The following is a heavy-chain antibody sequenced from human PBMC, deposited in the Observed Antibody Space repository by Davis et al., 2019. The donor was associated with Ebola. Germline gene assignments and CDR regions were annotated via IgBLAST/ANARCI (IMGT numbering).Heavy chain of an antibody. D-gene: IGHD2-2*01. V-gene: IGHV1-18*01. Sequence: ASVKVSCKASGYNFTTYGISWVRQAPGQGLEWMGWISPYNGNTNYAQKLQDRITMTTDTSTSTVYMELRSLRSDDTAVYYCARDGDIVVLPVAVGYYYYGMDVWGQGTTVTVSS. CDR2: ISPYNGNT. J-gene: IGHJ6*02. CDR1: GYNFTTYG. CDR3: ARDGDIVVLPVAVGYYYYGMDV.